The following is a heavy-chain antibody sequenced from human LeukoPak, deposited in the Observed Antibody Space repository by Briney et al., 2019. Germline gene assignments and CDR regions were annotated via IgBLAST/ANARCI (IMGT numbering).Heavy chain of an antibody. J-gene: IGHJ6*02. CDR1: GGTSSSYA. CDR3: ARGTTVTPEYYYYGMDV. D-gene: IGHD4-17*01. CDR2: IIPILGIA. Sequence: GASVKVSCKASGGTSSSYAISWVRQAPGQGLEWMGRIIPILGIANYAQKFQGRVTITADKSTSTAYMELSSLRSEDTAVYYCARGTTVTPEYYYYGMDVWGQGTTVTVSS. V-gene: IGHV1-69*04.